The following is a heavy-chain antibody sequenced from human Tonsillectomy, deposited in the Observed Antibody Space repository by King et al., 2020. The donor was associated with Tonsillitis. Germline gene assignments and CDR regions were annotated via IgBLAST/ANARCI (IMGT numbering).Heavy chain of an antibody. D-gene: IGHD3-22*01. CDR2: IRYDGSYK. CDR1: GFTFSSYG. V-gene: IGHV3-30*02. Sequence: VQLVESGGGVVQPGGSLRLSCAASGFTFSSYGTHWVRQAPGKGLEWVAFIRYDGSYKYYADSVKGRFTISRDNSKNMLYLQMSSLRAEDTAVYYCAKEGSTGDYYDHWYFDLWGRGTLVTVSS. J-gene: IGHJ2*01. CDR3: AKEGSTGDYYDHWYFDL.